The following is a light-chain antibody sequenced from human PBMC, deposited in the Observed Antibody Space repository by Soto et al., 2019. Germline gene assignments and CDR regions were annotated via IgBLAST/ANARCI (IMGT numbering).Light chain of an antibody. V-gene: IGKV1-33*01. CDR1: RGIDSW. CDR2: DVS. CDR3: QQYDSLPLT. Sequence: DIQMTQSPSTLSASFGDTVTITCRASRGIDSWLAWFQQKPGKAPQLLIFDVSNLQTGVPSRFSGGGSGTDFALTISSLEPEDIATYYCQQYDSLPLTFGQGTRLEI. J-gene: IGKJ5*01.